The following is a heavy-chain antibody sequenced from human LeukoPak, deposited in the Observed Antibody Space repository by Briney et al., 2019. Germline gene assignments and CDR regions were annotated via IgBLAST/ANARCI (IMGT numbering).Heavy chain of an antibody. CDR2: IYHSGST. J-gene: IGHJ4*02. CDR1: GYSISSGYY. D-gene: IGHD6-6*01. CDR3: ATHHGNSGSPDY. Sequence: PSETLSLTCAVSGYSISSGYYWGWIRQPPGKGLEWIGSIYHSGSTYYNPSLKSRVTISVDTSKNQFSLKLSSVTAADTAVYYCATHHGNSGSPDYWGQGTLVTVSS. V-gene: IGHV4-38-2*01.